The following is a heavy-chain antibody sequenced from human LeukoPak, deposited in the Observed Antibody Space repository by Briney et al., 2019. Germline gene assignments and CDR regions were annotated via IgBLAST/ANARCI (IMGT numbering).Heavy chain of an antibody. Sequence: GGSLRLSCAASGFTFSSYSMNWVRQAPGKGLEWVSSISSSSSYIYYADSVKGRFTISRDNAKNSLYLQMNSLRAEDTAVYYCARAGQDIVVVPAAIREDYWGQGTLVTVSS. CDR1: GFTFSSYS. CDR3: ARAGQDIVVVPAAIREDY. CDR2: ISSSSSYI. J-gene: IGHJ4*02. V-gene: IGHV3-21*01. D-gene: IGHD2-2*01.